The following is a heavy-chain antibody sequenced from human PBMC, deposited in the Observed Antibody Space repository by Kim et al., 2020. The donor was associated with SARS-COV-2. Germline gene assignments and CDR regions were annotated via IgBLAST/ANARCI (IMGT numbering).Heavy chain of an antibody. CDR1: GFTVSTHW. CDR3: AKNNLYGSIDY. D-gene: IGHD3-10*01. CDR2: ISPDGTST. V-gene: IGHV3-74*01. J-gene: IGHJ4*02. Sequence: GGSLRLSCAASGFTVSTHWMHWVRQAPGKGPVWVSHISPDGTSTNYADFVMGRFTISRDNAKNTLFLQLNSLRAEDTALYYSAKNNLYGSIDYGGQGTLVDVSS.